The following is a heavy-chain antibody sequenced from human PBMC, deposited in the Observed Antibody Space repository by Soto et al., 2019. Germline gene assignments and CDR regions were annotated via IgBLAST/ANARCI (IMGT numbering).Heavy chain of an antibody. CDR1: GFSFSDAW. CDR3: TTSESIWDYYGMEV. CDR2: IKSKTDGGTT. V-gene: IGHV3-15*01. J-gene: IGHJ6*02. D-gene: IGHD6-6*01. Sequence: TGGSLRLSCAASGFSFSDAWMTWVRQAPGKGLEWVGRIKSKTDGGTTDYAAPVKGRFSISRDDSKDTLYLQMNSLRTEDTALYYCTTSESIWDYYGMEVWGQGTTVTVLL.